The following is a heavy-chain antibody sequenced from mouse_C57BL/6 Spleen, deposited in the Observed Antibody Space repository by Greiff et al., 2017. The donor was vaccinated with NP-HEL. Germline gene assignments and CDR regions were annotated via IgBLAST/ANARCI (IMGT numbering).Heavy chain of an antibody. D-gene: IGHD3-2*02. CDR3: ARDGAAQALFAY. V-gene: IGHV1-75*01. J-gene: IGHJ3*01. Sequence: VQLKESGPELVKPGASVKISCKASGYTFTDYYIHWVKQRPGQGLEWIGWIFPASGSPYYNEKFKGKATLTVDKSSSTAYMLLSSLTSEDSAVYFCARDGAAQALFAYWGQGTLVTVSA. CDR1: GYTFTDYY. CDR2: IFPASGSP.